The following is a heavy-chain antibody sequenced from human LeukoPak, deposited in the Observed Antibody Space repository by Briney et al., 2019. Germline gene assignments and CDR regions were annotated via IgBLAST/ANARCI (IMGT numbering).Heavy chain of an antibody. V-gene: IGHV1-69*05. D-gene: IGHD3-3*01. J-gene: IGHJ6*03. CDR2: IIPIFGTA. CDR1: GYTFTSYD. CDR3: ARMGGIWSGYFPYYYYYMDV. Sequence: VASVKVSCKASGYTFTSYDINWVRQAPGQGLEWMGGIIPIFGTANYAQKFQGRVTITTDESTSTAYMELSSLRSEDTAVYYCARMGGIWSGYFPYYYYYMDVWGKGTTVTVSS.